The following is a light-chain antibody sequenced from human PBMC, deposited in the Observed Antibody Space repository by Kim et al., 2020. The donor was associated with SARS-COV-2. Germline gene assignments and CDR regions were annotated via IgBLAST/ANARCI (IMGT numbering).Light chain of an antibody. CDR1: ANIRTR. Sequence: ALVGDRVPRPRRAIANIRTRLAWYQHKPGSAPSLLTYLASTLESGVQSRFSGTGSGTEFSLSITSLQPDDFATYYCQHYSRFPYTFGQGTKLEI. J-gene: IGKJ2*01. CDR2: LAS. V-gene: IGKV1-5*03. CDR3: QHYSRFPYT.